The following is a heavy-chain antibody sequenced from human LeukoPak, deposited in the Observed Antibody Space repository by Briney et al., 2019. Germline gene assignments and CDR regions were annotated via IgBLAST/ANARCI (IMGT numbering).Heavy chain of an antibody. Sequence: PSETLSLTCTVSGGSISSGGYYWSWIRQHPGKGLEWIGYIYYSGSTYYNPSLKSRVTISVDTSKNQFSLKLSSVTAADTAVYYCARGPDQGSSTYYYYYYVDVWGKGTTVTVSS. CDR1: GGSISSGGYY. CDR2: IYYSGST. CDR3: ARGPDQGSSTYYYYYYVDV. D-gene: IGHD6-6*01. J-gene: IGHJ6*03. V-gene: IGHV4-31*03.